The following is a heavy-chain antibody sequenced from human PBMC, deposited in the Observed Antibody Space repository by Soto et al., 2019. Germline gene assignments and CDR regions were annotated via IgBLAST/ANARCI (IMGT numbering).Heavy chain of an antibody. V-gene: IGHV4-59*01. CDR1: GGSISRYY. J-gene: IGHJ4*02. D-gene: IGHD3-10*01. Sequence: PSETLSLTCTVSGGSISRYYWNWIRQPPGKGLEWIGYIYYTGSTNYSPSLKSRVTISLHTSKNHFSLKLSSVTAADTAVYYCARAYAVGGYFDYWGQGTLVTVSS. CDR2: IYYTGST. CDR3: ARAYAVGGYFDY.